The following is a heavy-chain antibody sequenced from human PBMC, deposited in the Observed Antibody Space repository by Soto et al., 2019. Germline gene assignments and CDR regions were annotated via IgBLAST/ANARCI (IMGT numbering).Heavy chain of an antibody. V-gene: IGHV3-30*18. J-gene: IGHJ4*02. CDR2: ISYDGSNK. D-gene: IGHD1-7*01. CDR1: GFTFSSYG. Sequence: GGSLRLSCAASGFTFSSYGMHWVRQAPGKGLEWVAVISYDGSNKYYADSVKGRFTITRDNSKNTLYLQMNSLRAEDTAVYYCAKDKVRLLTGTGYALDYWGQGTLVTVSS. CDR3: AKDKVRLLTGTGYALDY.